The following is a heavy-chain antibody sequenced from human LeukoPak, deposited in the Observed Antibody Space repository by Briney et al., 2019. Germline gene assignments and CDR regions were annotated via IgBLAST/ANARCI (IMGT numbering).Heavy chain of an antibody. J-gene: IGHJ4*02. Sequence: GGSLRLSCTASGFTFGDYAMSWVRQAPGKGLEWVGFIRSKAYGGTTEYAASVKGRFTISRDDSKSIAYLQMNSLKTEDTAVYYCTRDDYYGSGSYDYWGQGTLVPVSS. D-gene: IGHD3-10*01. CDR1: GFTFGDYA. V-gene: IGHV3-49*04. CDR2: IRSKAYGGTT. CDR3: TRDDYYGSGSYDY.